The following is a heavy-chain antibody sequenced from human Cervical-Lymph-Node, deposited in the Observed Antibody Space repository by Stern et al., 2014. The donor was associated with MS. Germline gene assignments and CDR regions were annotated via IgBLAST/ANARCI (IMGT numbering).Heavy chain of an antibody. J-gene: IGHJ4*02. V-gene: IGHV3-7*01. CDR1: GFSFGTSW. Sequence: EVQLLESGGGLVQPGGSLRLSCVASGFSFGTSWMSWVRQPPGRGLEWVANIRQDGYDKFYVDSVKGRFTISRDNARNSLYLQINSLTVADTAVYYCARDRRAFLDYWGQGTHVAVSS. CDR2: IRQDGYDK. CDR3: ARDRRAFLDY. D-gene: IGHD2/OR15-2a*01.